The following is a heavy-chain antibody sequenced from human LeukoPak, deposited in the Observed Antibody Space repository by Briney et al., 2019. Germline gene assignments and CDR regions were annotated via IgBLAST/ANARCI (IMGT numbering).Heavy chain of an antibody. J-gene: IGHJ6*02. V-gene: IGHV3-9*01. CDR3: AKDMAAAGIGDRGWYYYYGMDV. CDR1: GFTFDDYA. D-gene: IGHD6-13*01. CDR2: ISWNSGSI. Sequence: GRSLRLSCAASGFTFDDYAMHWVRQAPGKGLEWVSGISWNSGSIGYADSVKGRFTISRDNAKNSLYLQMNSLRAEDTALYYCAKDMAAAGIGDRGWYYYYGMDVWGQGTTVTVSS.